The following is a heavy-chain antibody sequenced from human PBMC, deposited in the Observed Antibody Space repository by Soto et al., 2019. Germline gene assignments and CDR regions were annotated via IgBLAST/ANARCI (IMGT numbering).Heavy chain of an antibody. V-gene: IGHV3-7*01. CDR3: LVALDY. D-gene: IGHD2-8*02. Sequence: GGSLKLSCAVSGVTISSYWMSWVRQAPGKGPEWVANIKQDGSEKYYVDSVKGRFTISRDNAKNSLYMQMNSLRPEDTAVYYCLVALDYWGQGTLVTVSS. CDR1: GVTISSYW. CDR2: IKQDGSEK. J-gene: IGHJ4*02.